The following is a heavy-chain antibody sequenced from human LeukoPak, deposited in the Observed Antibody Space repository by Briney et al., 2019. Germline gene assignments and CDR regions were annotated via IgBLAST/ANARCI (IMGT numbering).Heavy chain of an antibody. CDR3: AREGGRSSGWYDY. CDR2: IYYSGST. Sequence: SETLSLTCTVSGGSTSSYYWSWIRQPPGKGLEWIGYIYYSGSTNYNPSLKSRVTISVDTSKNQFSLKLSSVTAADTAVYYCAREGGRSSGWYDYWGQGTLVTVSS. V-gene: IGHV4-59*01. D-gene: IGHD6-19*01. CDR1: GGSTSSYY. J-gene: IGHJ4*02.